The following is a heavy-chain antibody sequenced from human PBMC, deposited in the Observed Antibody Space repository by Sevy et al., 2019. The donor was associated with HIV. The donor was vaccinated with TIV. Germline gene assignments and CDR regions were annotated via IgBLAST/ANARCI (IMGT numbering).Heavy chain of an antibody. D-gene: IGHD3-3*01. CDR3: SRGYDRRGGKYVSFDP. CDR1: GFTFRDYA. CDR2: IRRKGSGGAA. Sequence: GESLKISCTASGFTFRDYAMAWFRQTPGKGLEWLGLIRRKGSGGAADYAASVKDRFIISRDDSRSIAYLEMNSLKTDDTAVYFCSRGYDRRGGKYVSFDPWGQGTLVTVSS. J-gene: IGHJ5*02. V-gene: IGHV3-49*03.